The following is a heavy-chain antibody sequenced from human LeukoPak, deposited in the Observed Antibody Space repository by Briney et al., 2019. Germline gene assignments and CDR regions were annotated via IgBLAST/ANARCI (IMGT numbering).Heavy chain of an antibody. CDR2: IYSGGST. D-gene: IGHD7-27*01. CDR3: TRNWGSDNWFDP. Sequence: GGSLRLSCAASGFTVSSNYMTWVRQAPGKGLEWVSVIYSGGSTYYADPVKGRFTISRENSKNTLYLQMYSLRAEDTAVYYCTRNWGSDNWFDPWGQGTLATVSS. J-gene: IGHJ5*02. V-gene: IGHV3-53*01. CDR1: GFTVSSNY.